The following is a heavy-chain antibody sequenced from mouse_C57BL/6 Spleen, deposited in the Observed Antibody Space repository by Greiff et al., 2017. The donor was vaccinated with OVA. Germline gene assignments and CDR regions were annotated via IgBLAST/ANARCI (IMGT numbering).Heavy chain of an antibody. Sequence: EVKLVESGGGLVQPGGSMKLSCVASGFTFSNYWMNWVRQSPEKGLEWVAQIRLKSDNYATHYAESVKGRFTISRDDSKSSVYLQMNNLRAEDTGIYYCTRIYYDYDGYYAMDYWGQGTSVTVSS. D-gene: IGHD2-4*01. CDR2: IRLKSDNYAT. V-gene: IGHV6-3*01. J-gene: IGHJ4*01. CDR1: GFTFSNYW. CDR3: TRIYYDYDGYYAMDY.